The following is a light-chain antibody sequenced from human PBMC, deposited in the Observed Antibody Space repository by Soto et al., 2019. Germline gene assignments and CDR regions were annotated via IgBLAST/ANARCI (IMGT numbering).Light chain of an antibody. V-gene: IGLV2-14*01. CDR3: SSFAGNNNRGV. CDR2: EVT. J-gene: IGLJ1*01. CDR1: SGDIGSYNR. Sequence: QSALTQPASVSGSPGQSITISCTGTSGDIGSYNRVSWYQQHPGKAPKLIIYEVTDRPSGVSNRFSGSKSGNTASLTISGLQAEDEAEYYCSSFAGNNNRGVFGSGTKVTVL.